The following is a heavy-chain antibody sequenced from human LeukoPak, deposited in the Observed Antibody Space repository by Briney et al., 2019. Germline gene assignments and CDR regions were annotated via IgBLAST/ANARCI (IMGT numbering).Heavy chain of an antibody. CDR1: GGSISSYY. D-gene: IGHD3-3*01. V-gene: IGHV4-59*08. Sequence: SETLSLTCTVSGGSISSYYWSWIRQPPGKGLEWIGYIYYSGSTNYNPSLKSRVTISVDTSKNQFSQKLSSVTAADTAVYYCARRYYDSSGMDVWGQGTTVTVSS. CDR3: ARRYYDSSGMDV. CDR2: IYYSGST. J-gene: IGHJ6*02.